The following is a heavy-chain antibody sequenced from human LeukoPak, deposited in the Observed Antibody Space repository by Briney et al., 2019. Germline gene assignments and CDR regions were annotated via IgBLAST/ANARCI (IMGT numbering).Heavy chain of an antibody. Sequence: PSGTLSLTCAVSGGSISSSNWWSWVRQPPGKGLEWIGEIYHSGSTNYNPSLKSRLTISVDTSRNQFSLKLSSVTAADTAVYYCARAWTSAGRFDFWGQGTLVPVSS. CDR3: ARAWTSAGRFDF. D-gene: IGHD6-13*01. CDR1: GGSISSSNW. V-gene: IGHV4-4*02. J-gene: IGHJ4*02. CDR2: IYHSGST.